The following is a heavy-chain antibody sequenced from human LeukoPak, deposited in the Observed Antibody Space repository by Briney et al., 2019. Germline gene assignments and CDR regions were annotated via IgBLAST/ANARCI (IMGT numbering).Heavy chain of an antibody. CDR2: IYSGGST. D-gene: IGHD3-10*01. V-gene: IGHV3-53*04. Sequence: GGSLRLSCAASGFSVSRNYMSWVRQAPGKGLEWVSVIYSGGSTYYADSVKGRFTIARHNSKNTLYLQMNSLRAEDTAVYYCAKYTSGTYYRGLDQWGQGTLVTVSS. J-gene: IGHJ4*02. CDR3: AKYTSGTYYRGLDQ. CDR1: GFSVSRNY.